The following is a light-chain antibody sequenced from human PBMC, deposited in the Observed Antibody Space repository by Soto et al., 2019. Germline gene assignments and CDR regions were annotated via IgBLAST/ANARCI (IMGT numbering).Light chain of an antibody. J-gene: IGLJ3*02. CDR2: DVS. Sequence: QSALTKPPSASGSPGQSVTISCTGTSSDVGNYNSVSWYQQHPGKAPKLMIFDVSRRPSGVPHRFSGSKSGNTASLTVSGLQPEDEADYYCCSYSNSNDLVFGGGTKVTVL. CDR1: SSDVGNYNS. V-gene: IGLV2-8*01. CDR3: CSYSNSNDLV.